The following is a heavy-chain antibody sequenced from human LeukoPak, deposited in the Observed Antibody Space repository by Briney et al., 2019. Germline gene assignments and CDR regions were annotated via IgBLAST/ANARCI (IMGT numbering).Heavy chain of an antibody. V-gene: IGHV3-30*09. CDR3: ARGLVGISGAFDV. J-gene: IGHJ3*01. CDR2: ILNDGSHK. D-gene: IGHD1-26*01. CDR1: GFTFSTYN. Sequence: GGSLRLSCEGSGFTFSTYNLHWVRQAPGKGLEWVAVILNDGSHKYDADSVRGRFDVSRDNSKNTLYLQLRSLRPEDTAVYFCARGLVGISGAFDVWGQGTMVTVSS.